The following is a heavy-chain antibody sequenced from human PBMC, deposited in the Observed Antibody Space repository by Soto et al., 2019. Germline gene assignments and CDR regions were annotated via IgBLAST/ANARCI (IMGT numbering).Heavy chain of an antibody. CDR2: INPSGGST. D-gene: IGHD6-19*01. Sequence: ASVKVSCKASGYTFTSYYMHWVRQAPGQGLEWMGIINPSGGSTSYAQKFQGRVTMTRDTSTSTVYMELSSLRSEDTAVYYCARDNEPPMTIIAVAGNYGMDVWGQGTTVTVSS. CDR3: ARDNEPPMTIIAVAGNYGMDV. V-gene: IGHV1-46*01. CDR1: GYTFTSYY. J-gene: IGHJ6*02.